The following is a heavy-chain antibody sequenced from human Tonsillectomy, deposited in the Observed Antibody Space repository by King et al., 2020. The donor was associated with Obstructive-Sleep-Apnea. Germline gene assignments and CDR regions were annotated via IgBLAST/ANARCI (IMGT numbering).Heavy chain of an antibody. V-gene: IGHV3-43D*03. CDR2: ISWDGVT. CDR1: GFTFDDYP. D-gene: IGHD6-13*01. CDR3: AKTRISSSWYGIDY. Sequence: VQLVESGGVVVQPGGSLRLSCAASGFTFDDYPMHWVRQAPGKGLEWVSLISWDGVTYYADSVKGRFTISRDNSKNSLYLQMNSLRADDTALYYCAKTRISSSWYGIDYWGQGTLVTVSS. J-gene: IGHJ4*02.